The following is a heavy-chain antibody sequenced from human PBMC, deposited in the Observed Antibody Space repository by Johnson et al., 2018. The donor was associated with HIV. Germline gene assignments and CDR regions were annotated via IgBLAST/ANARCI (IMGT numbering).Heavy chain of an antibody. CDR1: GFTFSSYV. Sequence: QVQLVESGGGVVQPGRSLRLSCAASGFTFSSYVMHWVRQAPGKGLEWVAVISFDGSNKYYKDSVKGRFTISRDNAKNSLYLQMNSLRAEDTALYYCARDRRNYDDSSGYPDYDAFDIWGQGTMVTVSS. D-gene: IGHD3-22*01. CDR2: ISFDGSNK. V-gene: IGHV3-30*04. J-gene: IGHJ3*02. CDR3: ARDRRNYDDSSGYPDYDAFDI.